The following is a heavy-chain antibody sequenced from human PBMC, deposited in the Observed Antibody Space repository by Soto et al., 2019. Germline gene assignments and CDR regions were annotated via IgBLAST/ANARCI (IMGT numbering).Heavy chain of an antibody. D-gene: IGHD5-18*01. CDR1: GFTFSTYW. CDR2: VKQDGSEK. Sequence: EVQLVESGGGLVQPGGSLRLSCAASGFTFSTYWMTWVRQAPGKGLEWVAHVKQDGSEKYNVDSVKGRFTISRDNAKNSLYLQMNSLRAEDTAVYYCAWGGGHTYGRLPGVYWGQGILVTVSS. J-gene: IGHJ4*02. V-gene: IGHV3-7*04. CDR3: AWGGGHTYGRLPGVY.